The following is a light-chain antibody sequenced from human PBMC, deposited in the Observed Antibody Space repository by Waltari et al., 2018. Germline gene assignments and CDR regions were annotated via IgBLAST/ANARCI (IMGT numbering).Light chain of an antibody. CDR3: VSWDDSLNGEI. CDR1: NSHIERHT. V-gene: IGLV1-44*01. J-gene: IGLJ2*01. CDR2: NND. Sequence: QSVVTQPPSASGTPGQRVAISCSGSNSHIERHTVHWYQHVPGTAPKPLILNNDQRPSGVPDRFSGSKSDFSASLAISGLQAEDEGDYYCVSWDDSLNGEIFGGGTRLTVL.